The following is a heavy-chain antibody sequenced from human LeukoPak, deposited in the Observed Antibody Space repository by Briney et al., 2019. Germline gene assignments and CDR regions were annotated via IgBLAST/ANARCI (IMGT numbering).Heavy chain of an antibody. CDR3: ARDRGSSWYVDY. D-gene: IGHD6-13*01. J-gene: IGHJ4*02. CDR1: GYTCTVYW. Sequence: GASVKVSFMCTGYTCTVYWWDWVRQPPGQGLEWVGWINPNSGGTNYEQKFQDRVTMTGDTSISTAYMELSRLRSDDTAVYYGARDRGSSWYVDYWGQGTLVTVSS. CDR2: INPNSGGT. V-gene: IGHV1-2*02.